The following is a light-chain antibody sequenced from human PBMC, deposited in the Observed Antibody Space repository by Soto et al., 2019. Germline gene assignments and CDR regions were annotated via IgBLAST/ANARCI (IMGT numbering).Light chain of an antibody. CDR2: DAS. CDR1: QTVSNY. V-gene: IGKV3-11*01. J-gene: IGKJ5*01. Sequence: EIVMTQSPATLSVSPGERATLSCRASQTVSNYLLWYQQKPGQAPRLLIYDASNRATGIPARFSGSGSETDFTLTISSLEPEDVAVYYCQQRMNWPLTFGQGARLEIK. CDR3: QQRMNWPLT.